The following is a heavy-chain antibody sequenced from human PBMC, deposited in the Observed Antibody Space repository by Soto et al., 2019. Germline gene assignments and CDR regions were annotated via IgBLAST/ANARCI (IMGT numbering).Heavy chain of an antibody. CDR3: AKDISEDSEFDY. J-gene: IGHJ4*02. CDR2: ISGSGGST. CDR1: GFTFSSYA. Sequence: GSLRLSCAASGFTFSSYAMSWVRQAPGKGLEWVSAISGSGGSTYYADSVKGRFTISRDNSKNTLYLQMNSLRAEDTAVYYCAKDISEDSEFDYWGQGTLVTVSS. V-gene: IGHV3-23*01.